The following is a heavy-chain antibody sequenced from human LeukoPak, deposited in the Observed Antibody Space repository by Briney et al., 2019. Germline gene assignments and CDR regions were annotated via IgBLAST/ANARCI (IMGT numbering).Heavy chain of an antibody. Sequence: GGSLRLSCAASGFTFSSYSMNWVRQAPGKGLEWVAFIRYDGSNKYYTDSVKGRFTISRDNSKNTLYLQMNSLRAEDTAVYYCAKSSVMIVVVIAFDYWGQGTLVTVSS. D-gene: IGHD3-22*01. CDR3: AKSSVMIVVVIAFDY. J-gene: IGHJ4*02. V-gene: IGHV3-30*02. CDR1: GFTFSSYS. CDR2: IRYDGSNK.